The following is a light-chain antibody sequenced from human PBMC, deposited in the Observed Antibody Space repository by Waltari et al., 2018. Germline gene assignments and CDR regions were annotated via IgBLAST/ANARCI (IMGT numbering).Light chain of an antibody. J-gene: IGKJ4*01. CDR2: DVS. Sequence: EIVLTQPPATLSLSPGERATLSCRASQSVSSYLAWYHQKPGQAPRLLIYDVSNRATGIPARFSGSGSGTDFTLTISSLESEDFAVYYCQQRGNWPLTFGGGTKVEIK. CDR3: QQRGNWPLT. CDR1: QSVSSY. V-gene: IGKV3-11*01.